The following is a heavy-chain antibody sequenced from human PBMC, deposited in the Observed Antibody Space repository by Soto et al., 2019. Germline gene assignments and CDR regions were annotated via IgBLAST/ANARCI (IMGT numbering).Heavy chain of an antibody. J-gene: IGHJ4*02. CDR3: AKDAVYNDGLWLMDL. Sequence: LESGGGLAQPGGSLRLSCTASGLPHNNFAMMWVRQAPGKGLECVAGIYGSGGGIQYADSVKGRFTISRDNSRSTVYLQMTDLRADDSAVYYCAKDAVYNDGLWLMDLWGQGTQVTVSS. V-gene: IGHV3-23*05. D-gene: IGHD2-21*01. CDR1: GLPHNNFA. CDR2: IYGSGGGI.